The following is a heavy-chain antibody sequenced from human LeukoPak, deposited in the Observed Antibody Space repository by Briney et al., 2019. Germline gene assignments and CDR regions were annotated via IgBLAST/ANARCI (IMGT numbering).Heavy chain of an antibody. D-gene: IGHD2-2*01. CDR3: ATGCCSSTSCYYFDY. J-gene: IGHJ4*02. CDR1: GYTFTSYD. CDR2: MNPNSGNT. V-gene: IGHV1-8*01. Sequence: ASVKVSCKASGYTFTSYDINWVRQATGQGLEWMGWMNPNSGNTGYAQKLQGRVTMTTDTSTSTAYMELRSLRSDDTAVYYCATGCCSSTSCYYFDYWGQGTLVTVSS.